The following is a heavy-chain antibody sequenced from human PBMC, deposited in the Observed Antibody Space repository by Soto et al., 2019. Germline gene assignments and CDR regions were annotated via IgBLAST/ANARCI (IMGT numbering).Heavy chain of an antibody. J-gene: IGHJ6*02. V-gene: IGHV4-38-2*01. Sequence: LSLTCAVSGYSISSGNYWAWIRQPPGRGLEWIGSLYHIGSTHYNTSLKSRVTISVDTSKNHFSLELSSVTAADTAIYYCRSSTSCYDESCADVWGQGTMVTVSS. CDR2: LYHIGST. D-gene: IGHD2-2*01. CDR3: RSSTSCYDESCADV. CDR1: GYSISSGNY.